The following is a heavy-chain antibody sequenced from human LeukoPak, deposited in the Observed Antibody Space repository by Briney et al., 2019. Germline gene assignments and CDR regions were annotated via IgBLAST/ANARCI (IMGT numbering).Heavy chain of an antibody. D-gene: IGHD3-10*01. J-gene: IGHJ2*01. CDR3: AKGTYYYGSTESTGSWYFDL. CDR1: GFTFSSYG. Sequence: GGSLRLSCAASGFTFSSYGMHWVRQAPGKGLGWVAVISYDGSNKYYADSVKGRFTISRDNSKNTLYLQVNSLRAEDTAVYYCAKGTYYYGSTESTGSWYFDLWGRGTLVTVSS. CDR2: ISYDGSNK. V-gene: IGHV3-30*18.